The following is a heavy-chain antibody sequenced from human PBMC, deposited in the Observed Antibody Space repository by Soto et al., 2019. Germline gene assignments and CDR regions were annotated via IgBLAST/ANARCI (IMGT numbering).Heavy chain of an antibody. Sequence: QVQLVESGGGVVQPGRSLRLSCAASGFTFSSYGMHWVRQAPGKGLEWVAGIWYDGSNKYYADSVKGRFTISRDNSKNTLYLQMNSLRAEDTAVYYCARAPHYYDSSGYPFQHWGQGTLVTVSS. CDR3: ARAPHYYDSSGYPFQH. V-gene: IGHV3-33*01. CDR1: GFTFSSYG. D-gene: IGHD3-22*01. CDR2: IWYDGSNK. J-gene: IGHJ1*01.